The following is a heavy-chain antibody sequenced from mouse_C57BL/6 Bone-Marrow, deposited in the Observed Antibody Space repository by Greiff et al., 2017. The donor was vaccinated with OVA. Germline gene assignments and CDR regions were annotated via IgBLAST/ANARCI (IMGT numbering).Heavy chain of an antibody. D-gene: IGHD1-1*01. CDR1: GYTFTSYW. J-gene: IGHJ4*01. CDR3: ARESDYYGRDYYAMDY. V-gene: IGHV1-69*01. Sequence: VQLQQPGAELVMPGASVKLSCKASGYTFTSYWMHWVKQRPGPGLEWIGEIDPSDSYTNYNQKFKGKSTLTVDQSSSTAYMQLSSLTSEDSAVYCCARESDYYGRDYYAMDYWGQGTSVTVSS. CDR2: IDPSDSYT.